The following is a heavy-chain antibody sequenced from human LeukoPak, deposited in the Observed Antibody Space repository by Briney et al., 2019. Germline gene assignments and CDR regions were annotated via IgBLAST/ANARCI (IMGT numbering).Heavy chain of an antibody. J-gene: IGHJ4*02. Sequence: SQTLSLTCAVSGDSVSSNSADWDWLRQSPSRGLEWLGRTYYRSKWYKDYAVSVKSRITINPDTSKNQFSLQLNSVTPEDTAVYYCASSSWYWLDFDYWGQGTLVTVSS. CDR3: ASSSWYWLDFDY. V-gene: IGHV6-1*01. D-gene: IGHD6-13*01. CDR1: GDSVSSNSAD. CDR2: TYYRSKWYK.